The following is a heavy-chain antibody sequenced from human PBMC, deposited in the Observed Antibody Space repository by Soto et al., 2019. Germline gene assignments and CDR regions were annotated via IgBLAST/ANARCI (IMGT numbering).Heavy chain of an antibody. D-gene: IGHD2-8*01. CDR3: ARDNGMAGSFDP. V-gene: IGHV3-48*02. J-gene: IGHJ5*02. CDR2: ISFSSSTI. CDR1: GFTFSSYS. Sequence: GGSLRLSCAASGFTFSSYSMNWVRQAPGKGLEWVSYISFSSSTIFYADSVRGRFTISRDNAKNSLYLQMNTLRDEDTAVYYCARDNGMAGSFDPWGQGTLVTVSS.